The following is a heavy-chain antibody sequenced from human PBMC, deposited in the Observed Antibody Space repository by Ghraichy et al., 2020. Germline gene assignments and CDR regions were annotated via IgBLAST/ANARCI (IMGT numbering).Heavy chain of an antibody. Sequence: ASVKVSCKASGYTFTNYGISWVRQAPGHGLECMGWIGAYNGNTTYAQKLQGRVTMTTDTSTRTAYMELRRLGSDDTAVYYGARVNVGIPENDFDYWGQGTLVTVSS. CDR2: IGAYNGNT. D-gene: IGHD1-26*01. J-gene: IGHJ4*02. CDR1: GYTFTNYG. V-gene: IGHV1-18*01. CDR3: ARVNVGIPENDFDY.